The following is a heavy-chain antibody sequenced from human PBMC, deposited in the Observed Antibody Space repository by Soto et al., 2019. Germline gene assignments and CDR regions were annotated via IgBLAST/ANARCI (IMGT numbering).Heavy chain of an antibody. CDR1: GFSFSRHG. V-gene: IGHV3-33*01. CDR3: ARSDGGDCQGRGDRFDY. Sequence: LRLSCAASGFSFSRHGLHWVRQAPGKGLEWVAHIWYDGSKKYYADSAKGRFTISRDDSKNTVDLQVYNLRGDDTAVYYCARSDGGDCQGRGDRFDYSGQGTPVTVPS. J-gene: IGHJ4*02. CDR2: IWYDGSKK. D-gene: IGHD2-21*02.